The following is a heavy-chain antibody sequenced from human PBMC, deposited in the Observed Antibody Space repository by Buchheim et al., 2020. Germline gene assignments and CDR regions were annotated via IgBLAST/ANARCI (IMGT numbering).Heavy chain of an antibody. CDR3: ARDVAGVVLFTYYMDV. V-gene: IGHV1-46*01. Sequence: QVQLVQSGAEVKKPGASVKVSCKASGYTFTSYFLHWVRQAPGQGLEWMGIINPSGGSTSYAQKFQGRVTMTRDTSTSTVYMELSSLRSEDTAVYYCARDVAGVVLFTYYMDVWGKGTT. J-gene: IGHJ6*03. CDR1: GYTFTSYF. CDR2: INPSGGST. D-gene: IGHD2-15*01.